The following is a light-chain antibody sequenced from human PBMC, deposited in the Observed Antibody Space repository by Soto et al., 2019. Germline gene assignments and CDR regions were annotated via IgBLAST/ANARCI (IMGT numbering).Light chain of an antibody. CDR1: QSISSN. V-gene: IGKV3-15*01. CDR2: RTS. CDR3: QQYNNWPRAT. Sequence: EIVMTQSPATLSVSPGERATLSCRASQSISSNLAWYQQKPGQAPRLLMFRTSSRATGFPARVSGSGSGTEFNLTISSLQSEDVGVYYCQQYNNWPRATFGGGTKVEIK. J-gene: IGKJ4*01.